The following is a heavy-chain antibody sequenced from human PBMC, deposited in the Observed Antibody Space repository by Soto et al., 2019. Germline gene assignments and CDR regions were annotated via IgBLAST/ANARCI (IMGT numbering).Heavy chain of an antibody. CDR3: ARYMITFGGVMGAYMDV. CDR1: GYTFTSYY. CDR2: INTSGGST. V-gene: IGHV1-46*03. Sequence: QVQLVQSGAEVKKPGASVKVSCKASGYTFTSYYMHWVRQAPGQGLEWMGIINTSGGSTSYAQKFQGRVTMTRDTSTSRVYRELSSLRSDDTAVYYCARYMITFGGVMGAYMDVWCKGTTVTVSS. D-gene: IGHD3-16*01. J-gene: IGHJ6*03.